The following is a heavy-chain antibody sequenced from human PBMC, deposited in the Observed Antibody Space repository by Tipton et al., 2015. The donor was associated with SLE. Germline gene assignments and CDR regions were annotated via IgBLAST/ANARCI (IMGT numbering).Heavy chain of an antibody. V-gene: IGHV4-59*02. CDR3: VRELDTFEV. CDR2: IDYRDIT. CDR1: GGSVSSNY. J-gene: IGHJ3*01. Sequence: LRLSCSVSGGSVSSNYWSWIRQPPGKGLEWIGYIDYRDITNYNPSLKSRVTMSIDMSKNQFSLDLTSVTAADTAVYYCVRELDTFEVWGPGTLVTVSS.